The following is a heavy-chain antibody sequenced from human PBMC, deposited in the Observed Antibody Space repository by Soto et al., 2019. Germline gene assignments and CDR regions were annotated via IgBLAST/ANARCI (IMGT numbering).Heavy chain of an antibody. J-gene: IGHJ6*03. CDR2: VYYSGNT. CDR1: GGSISPYY. V-gene: IGHV4-59*01. D-gene: IGHD6-13*01. Sequence: PSETLSLTCTVSGGSISPYYWSWIRQPPGKVLEWIGYVYYSGNTNYNPSLESRVTISVDTARNRFSLNLTSATAADTAVYYCARKGAAASYAHYYMDVWGRGTAVTVSS. CDR3: ARKGAAASYAHYYMDV.